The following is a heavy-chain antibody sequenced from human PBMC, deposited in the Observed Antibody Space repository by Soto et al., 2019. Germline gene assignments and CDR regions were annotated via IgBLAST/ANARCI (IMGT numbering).Heavy chain of an antibody. CDR3: ARWIYCGGDCYSHFDY. CDR2: IYYSGST. D-gene: IGHD2-21*02. Sequence: PSETLSLTCTVSGGSISSSSYYWGWIRQPPGKGLEWIGSIYYSGSTYYNPSLKSRVTISVDTSKNQFSLKLSSVTAADTAVYYCARWIYCGGDCYSHFDYWGQGTLVTVSS. V-gene: IGHV4-39*01. CDR1: GGSISSSSYY. J-gene: IGHJ4*02.